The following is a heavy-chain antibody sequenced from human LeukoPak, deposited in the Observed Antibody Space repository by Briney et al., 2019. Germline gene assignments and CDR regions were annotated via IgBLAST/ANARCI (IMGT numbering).Heavy chain of an antibody. D-gene: IGHD2-2*02. CDR1: GFTFDDYA. V-gene: IGHV3-9*01. Sequence: GGSLRLSCAASGFTFDDYAMHWVRQAPGKGLEWVSGISWNSGSIGYADSVKGRFTISRDNAKNTLYLQMNSLRAEDTAVYYCARAGYCSSTSCYNYWGQGTLVTVSS. J-gene: IGHJ4*02. CDR2: ISWNSGSI. CDR3: ARAGYCSSTSCYNY.